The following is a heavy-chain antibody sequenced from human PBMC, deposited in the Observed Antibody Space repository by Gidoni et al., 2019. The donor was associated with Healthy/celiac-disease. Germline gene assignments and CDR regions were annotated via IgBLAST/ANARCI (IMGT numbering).Heavy chain of an antibody. CDR2: INHSGSI. D-gene: IGHD3-16*01. V-gene: IGHV4-34*01. Sequence: QVQLQQWGAGLLKPSETLSLTCAVYGGSFSGYYWSWIRQPPGKGLEWIGEINHSGSINYNPSLKSRVNISVDTSKNQFSLKLSSVTAADTAVYYCARGGGSTQNFDYWGQGTLVTVSS. CDR3: ARGGGSTQNFDY. J-gene: IGHJ4*02. CDR1: GGSFSGYY.